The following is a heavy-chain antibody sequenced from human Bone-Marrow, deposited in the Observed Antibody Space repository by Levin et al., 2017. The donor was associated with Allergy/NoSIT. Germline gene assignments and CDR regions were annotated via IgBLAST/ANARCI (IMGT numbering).Heavy chain of an antibody. Sequence: PGGSLRLSCAASGFTFSSYGMHWVRQAPGKGLEWVAVIWYDGSNKYYADSVKGRFTISRDNSKNTLYLQMNSLRAEDTAVYYCARDHCGGSCYSSDPWGQGTLVTVSS. V-gene: IGHV3-33*01. CDR1: GFTFSSYG. CDR3: ARDHCGGSCYSSDP. CDR2: IWYDGSNK. D-gene: IGHD2-15*01. J-gene: IGHJ5*02.